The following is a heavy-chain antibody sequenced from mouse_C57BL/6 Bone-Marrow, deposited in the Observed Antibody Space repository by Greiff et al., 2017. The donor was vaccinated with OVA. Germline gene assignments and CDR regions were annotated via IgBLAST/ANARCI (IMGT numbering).Heavy chain of an antibody. CDR1: GYTFTSYW. J-gene: IGHJ3*01. CDR3: ARRNRAWFAY. Sequence: QVQLQQPGAELVRPGTSVKLSCKASGYTFTSYWMHWVKQRPGQGLEWIGVIDPSDSYTNYNQKFKGKATLTVDTSSSTAYMQLSSLTSEDSAAEYCARRNRAWFAYWGQGTLVTVSA. V-gene: IGHV1-59*01. CDR2: IDPSDSYT.